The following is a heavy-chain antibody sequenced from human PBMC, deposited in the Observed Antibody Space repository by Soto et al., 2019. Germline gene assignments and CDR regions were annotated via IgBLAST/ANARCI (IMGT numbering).Heavy chain of an antibody. CDR3: ARLLYGLGSWFDP. CDR2: IYYSGNT. D-gene: IGHD3-10*01. J-gene: IGHJ5*02. CDR1: GGSISSYY. V-gene: IGHV4-59*08. Sequence: SETLSLTCTVSGGSISSYYWSWIRHPPGKGLEWIGYIYYSGNTNYNPSPKSRVTITVDTSKNQFSLKLSSVTAADTAVYYCARLLYGLGSWFDPWGQGTLVTVSS.